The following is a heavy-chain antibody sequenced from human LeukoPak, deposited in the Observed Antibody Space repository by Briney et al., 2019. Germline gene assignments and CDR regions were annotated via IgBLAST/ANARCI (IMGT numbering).Heavy chain of an antibody. J-gene: IGHJ4*02. CDR1: GYTFTGYY. V-gene: IGHV1-2*02. CDR3: ARDQLLRYFDWLLPYEYYFDY. D-gene: IGHD3-9*01. CDR2: INPNSGGT. Sequence: ASVKVSCKASGYTFTGYYMHWVRQAPGQGLEWMGWINPNSGGTNYAQKFQGRVTMTRDTSISTAYMELSRLRSDDTAVYYCARDQLLRYFDWLLPYEYYFDYWGQGTLVTVSS.